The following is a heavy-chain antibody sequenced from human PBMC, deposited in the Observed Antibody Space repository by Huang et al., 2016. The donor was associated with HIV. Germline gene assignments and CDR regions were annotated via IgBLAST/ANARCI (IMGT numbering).Heavy chain of an antibody. D-gene: IGHD2-15*01. V-gene: IGHV3-21*01. CDR3: ARGGPVGYFNL. Sequence: EVQLEESGGALVKPGGSLRLSCAATGFLFTTFTRHWVRQAPGKGLELVSSISGSGSSIYYADAVKGRFTISRDNTKKSLYLQMSSLSVDDTAFYFCARGGPVGYFNLWGHGTLVSVSS. J-gene: IGHJ4*03. CDR1: GFLFTTFT. CDR2: ISGSGSSI.